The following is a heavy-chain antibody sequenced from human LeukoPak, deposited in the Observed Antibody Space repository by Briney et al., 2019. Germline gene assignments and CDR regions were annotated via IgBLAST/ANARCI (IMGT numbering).Heavy chain of an antibody. D-gene: IGHD3-10*01. J-gene: IGHJ5*02. Sequence: SVKVSCRASGGTFSSYAISWVRQAPGQGLEWMGGIIPIFGTANYAQKFQGRVTITADESTSTAYMELSSLRSEDTAVYYCARRITMVRGENWFDPWGQGTLVTVSS. V-gene: IGHV1-69*13. CDR3: ARRITMVRGENWFDP. CDR1: GGTFSSYA. CDR2: IIPIFGTA.